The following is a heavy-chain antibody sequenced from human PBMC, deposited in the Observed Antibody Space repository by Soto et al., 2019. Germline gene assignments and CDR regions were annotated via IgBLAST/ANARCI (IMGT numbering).Heavy chain of an antibody. CDR3: ARNLYNTGSFDH. Sequence: QVQLVQSGAEVKKPGASVKVSCKASGYTFTSYDINWVRQAPGQGLEWVGWMTPNSGDTGYAQTFQGRVTLTRDTYRSTAYMALSSLTSEDTAVYYCARNLYNTGSFDHWGQGTLVTVSS. CDR1: GYTFTSYD. D-gene: IGHD1-1*01. CDR2: MTPNSGDT. J-gene: IGHJ4*02. V-gene: IGHV1-8*02.